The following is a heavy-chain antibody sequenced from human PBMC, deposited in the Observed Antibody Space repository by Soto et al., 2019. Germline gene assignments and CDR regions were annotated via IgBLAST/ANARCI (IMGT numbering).Heavy chain of an antibody. CDR3: ARDEQQWRGFDS. D-gene: IGHD6-19*01. J-gene: IGHJ4*02. CDR2: IYSSGST. V-gene: IGHV4-4*07. Sequence: SETLSLTCAVSGGSINSHYWTWIRQPAGKGLEWIGRIYSSGSTNYNPSLKSRVTMSVDTSKNQFSLKLSSVTAADTAVYYCARDEQQWRGFDSWGQGTLVTVSS. CDR1: GGSINSHY.